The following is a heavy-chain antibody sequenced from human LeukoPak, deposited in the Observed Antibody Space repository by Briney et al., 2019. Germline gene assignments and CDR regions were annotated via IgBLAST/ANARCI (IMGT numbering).Heavy chain of an antibody. D-gene: IGHD2-21*02. V-gene: IGHV4-39*07. J-gene: IGHJ5*02. Sequence: SETLSLTCTVSGGSISSSSYYWGWIRQPPGKGLEWIGSIYYSGSTYYNPSLKSRVTISVDKSKNQFSLKLSSVTAADTAVYYCAREEIEQLVVVTDQNNWFDPWGQGTLVTVSS. CDR1: GGSISSSSYY. CDR2: IYYSGST. CDR3: AREEIEQLVVVTDQNNWFDP.